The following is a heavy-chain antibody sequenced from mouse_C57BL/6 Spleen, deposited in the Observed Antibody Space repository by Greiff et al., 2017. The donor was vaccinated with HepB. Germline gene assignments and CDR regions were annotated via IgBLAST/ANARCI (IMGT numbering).Heavy chain of an antibody. D-gene: IGHD2-4*01. Sequence: EVKLQESGGDLVKPGGSLKLSCAASGFTFSSYGMSWVRQTPDKRLEWVATISSGGSYTYYPDSVKGRFTISRDNAKNTLYLQMSSLKSEDTAMYYCARTIYYDYDDGYFDYWGQGTTLTVSS. CDR3: ARTIYYDYDDGYFDY. V-gene: IGHV5-6*01. CDR2: ISSGGSYT. J-gene: IGHJ2*01. CDR1: GFTFSSYG.